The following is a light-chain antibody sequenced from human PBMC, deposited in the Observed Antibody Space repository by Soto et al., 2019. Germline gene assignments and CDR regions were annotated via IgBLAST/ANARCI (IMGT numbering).Light chain of an antibody. CDR2: GAS. J-gene: IGKJ1*01. CDR3: ELYGSRPCR. CDR1: QGVSNSY. Sequence: VWTKYENILALAPGGRATLSCRASQGVSNSYLARYQQKPGQAPRLLIYGASSRATGIPDRYSGSRSGTDFTLALSRLEPEDLAVHYSELYGSRPCRFSEGTNVDIK. V-gene: IGKV3-20*01.